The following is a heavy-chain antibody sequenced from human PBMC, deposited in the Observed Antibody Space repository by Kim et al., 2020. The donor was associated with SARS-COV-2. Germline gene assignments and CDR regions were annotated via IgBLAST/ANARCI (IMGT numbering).Heavy chain of an antibody. J-gene: IGHJ4*02. D-gene: IGHD6-19*01. Sequence: SVMRQFTISRDNAKNSRYLQMNSLRAEDTAVYYCARGGDSSGWLDGVVDSWGQGTLVTVSS. V-gene: IGHV3-21*01. CDR3: ARGGDSSGWLDGVVDS.